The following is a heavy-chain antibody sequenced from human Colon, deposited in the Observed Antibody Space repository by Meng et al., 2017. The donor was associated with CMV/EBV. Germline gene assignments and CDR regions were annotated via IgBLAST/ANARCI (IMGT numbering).Heavy chain of an antibody. CDR3: ANRRTIVGGVDP. D-gene: IGHD3-3*01. CDR1: GGATNTSTVG. V-gene: IGHV2-5*01. Sequence: AGGATNTSTVGGGGFRQPRGKALGWLALIYRNEEQGYSTSMRNRHTPTKDTSKNQLVLTMTNMDPEDTGTYFCANRRTIVGGVDPWGQGALVTVSS. J-gene: IGHJ5*02. CDR2: IYRNEEQ.